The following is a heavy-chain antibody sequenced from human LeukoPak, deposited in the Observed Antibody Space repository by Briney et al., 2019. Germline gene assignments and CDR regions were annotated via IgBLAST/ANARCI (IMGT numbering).Heavy chain of an antibody. CDR1: GFTFSSYD. D-gene: IGHD3-22*01. V-gene: IGHV3-23*01. CDR3: AKRDSSGSYYFDY. CDR2: INSYGAYT. J-gene: IGHJ4*02. Sequence: HPGGSLRLSCAASGFTFSSYDMSWVRQAPGKGLEWVSTINSYGAYTYYADSVRGRFTISRDNSKNTLYLQMNSLRAEDTAVFYCAKRDSSGSYYFDYWGQGTLVTVSS.